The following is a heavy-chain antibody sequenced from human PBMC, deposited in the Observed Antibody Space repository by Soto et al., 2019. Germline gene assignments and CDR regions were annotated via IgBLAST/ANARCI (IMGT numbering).Heavy chain of an antibody. Sequence: PGESLKISCKGSGYSFTSYWIGWVRQMPGKGLEWMGITYPGDSDTRYSPSFQGQVTISADKSISTAYLQWSSLKASDTAMYYCARHGDCSSTSCYGHYYYGMDVWGQGTTVTVSS. CDR2: TYPGDSDT. V-gene: IGHV5-51*01. CDR3: ARHGDCSSTSCYGHYYYGMDV. CDR1: GYSFTSYW. J-gene: IGHJ6*02. D-gene: IGHD2-2*01.